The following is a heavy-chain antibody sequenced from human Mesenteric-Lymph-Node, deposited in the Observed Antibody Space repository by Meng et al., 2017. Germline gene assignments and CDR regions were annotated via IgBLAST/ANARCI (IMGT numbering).Heavy chain of an antibody. D-gene: IGHD1-14*01. CDR3: ARVGNLAFDI. V-gene: IGHV3-21*01. Sequence: GESLKISCVASGFTFKNYAMSWVRQAPGKGLEWVSSISSSSSYIYHADSVKGRFTISRDNAKNSLYLQMNSLRAEDTAVYYCARVGNLAFDIWGQGTMVTVSS. CDR2: ISSSSSYI. J-gene: IGHJ3*02. CDR1: GFTFKNYA.